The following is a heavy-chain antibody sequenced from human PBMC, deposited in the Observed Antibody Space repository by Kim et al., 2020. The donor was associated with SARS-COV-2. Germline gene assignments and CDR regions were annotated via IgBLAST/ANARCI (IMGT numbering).Heavy chain of an antibody. V-gene: IGHV1-45*02. Sequence: SVKVSCKASGYTFTYRYLHWVRQAPGQALEWMGWITPFNGNTNYAQKFQDKITITRDRSMRTAYMELRSLRSEDTAMYYCANIAAAGTQGGDGFDMWGQGTMVTVSS. CDR3: ANIAAAGTQGGDGFDM. D-gene: IGHD6-13*01. J-gene: IGHJ3*02. CDR1: GYTFTYRY. CDR2: ITPFNGNT.